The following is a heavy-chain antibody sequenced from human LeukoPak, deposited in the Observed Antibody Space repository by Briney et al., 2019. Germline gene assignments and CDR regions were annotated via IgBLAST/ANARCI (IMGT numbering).Heavy chain of an antibody. J-gene: IGHJ4*02. D-gene: IGHD5-12*01. CDR3: ARDVGYDLGY. Sequence: GGSLRLSCAASGFTFSRYAMHWVRQAPGKGLEWVAVISHDGSNKPYADSVKGRFTISRDNSKNTLYLQMNSLRAEDTAVYYCARDVGYDLGYWGQGTLVTVSS. CDR1: GFTFSRYA. CDR2: ISHDGSNK. V-gene: IGHV3-30*14.